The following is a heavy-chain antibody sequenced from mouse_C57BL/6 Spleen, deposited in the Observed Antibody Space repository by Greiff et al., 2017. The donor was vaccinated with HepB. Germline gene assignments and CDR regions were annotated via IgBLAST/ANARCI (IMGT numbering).Heavy chain of an antibody. V-gene: IGHV5-17*01. Sequence: EVMLVESGGGLVKPGGSLKLSCAASGFTFSDYGMHWVRQAPEKGLEWVAYISSGSSTIYYADTVTGRFPISRDNAKNTLFLQMTSLRSEDTAMYYCARPDGYYPYWYFEGWGTGTTVTVSS. D-gene: IGHD2-3*01. CDR2: ISSGSSTI. CDR1: GFTFSDYG. CDR3: ARPDGYYPYWYFEG. J-gene: IGHJ1*03.